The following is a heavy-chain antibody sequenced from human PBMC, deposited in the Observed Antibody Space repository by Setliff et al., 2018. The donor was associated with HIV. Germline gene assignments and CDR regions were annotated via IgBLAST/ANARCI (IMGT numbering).Heavy chain of an antibody. CDR1: GGSISSGNYY. V-gene: IGHV4-31*03. CDR2: IYYSGST. J-gene: IGHJ6*03. Sequence: SETLSLTCTVSGGSISSGNYYWSWIRQHPGKGLEWIGYIYYSGSTYYNPSLKSRVTISVDTSKNQFSLKLSSVTAADTAVYYCAREGPGDCSSTSCYSSHYYMDVWGKGTTVTVS. D-gene: IGHD2-2*02. CDR3: AREGPGDCSSTSCYSSHYYMDV.